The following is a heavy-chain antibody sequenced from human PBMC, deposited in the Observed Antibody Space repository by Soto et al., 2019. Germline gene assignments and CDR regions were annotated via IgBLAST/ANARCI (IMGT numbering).Heavy chain of an antibody. CDR1: GGYFCGYY. Sequence: SETLSLTCAVYGGYFCGYYWTWIRQPPGKGLEWIGEINDSGSTNSNPSLKSRVTMSVDTSKNQFSLKLTSVTAADTAVYYCARGKRNIVVAWLDHWGQGTLVTVSS. J-gene: IGHJ4*02. CDR2: INDSGST. V-gene: IGHV4-34*01. CDR3: ARGKRNIVVAWLDH. D-gene: IGHD2-2*01.